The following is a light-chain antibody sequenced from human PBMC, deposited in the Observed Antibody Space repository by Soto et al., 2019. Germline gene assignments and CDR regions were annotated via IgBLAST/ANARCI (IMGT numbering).Light chain of an antibody. CDR2: EVN. CDR1: SSDVGGYNY. CDR3: SSYTSSSTLGVV. J-gene: IGLJ2*01. V-gene: IGLV2-8*01. Sequence: QSALTQPPSASGSPGQSVTISCTGTSSDVGGYNYVSWYQQHPGKAPKLMIYEVNKRPSGVPDRFSGSKSGNTASLSVSGLQAEDEADYYCSSYTSSSTLGVVFGGGTKLTVL.